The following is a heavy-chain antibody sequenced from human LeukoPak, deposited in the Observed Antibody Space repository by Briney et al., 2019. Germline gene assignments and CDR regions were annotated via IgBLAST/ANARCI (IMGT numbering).Heavy chain of an antibody. J-gene: IGHJ4*02. CDR2: INPNSGGT. V-gene: IGHV1-2*02. D-gene: IGHD3-22*01. CDR1: GYTFSYG. CDR3: ARLASLYDSSGYYWGDY. Sequence: VASVKVSCKASGYTFSYGISWVRQAPGQGLEWMGWINPNSGGTNYAQKFQGRVTMTRDTPISTAYMELSRLRSDDTAVYYCARLASLYDSSGYYWGDYWGQGTLVTVSS.